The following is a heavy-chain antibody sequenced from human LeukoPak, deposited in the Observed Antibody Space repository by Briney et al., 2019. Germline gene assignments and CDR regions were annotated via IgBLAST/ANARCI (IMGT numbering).Heavy chain of an antibody. Sequence: PGGSLRLSCAASGFTVSSNYMSWVRQAPGKGLEWLSITYSSGSTYYADSVKGRFTISRDNSKSTLYLQMNSLRAEDTAVYYCAREALGGGGYWGQGTLVTVSS. J-gene: IGHJ4*02. CDR1: GFTVSSNY. CDR3: AREALGGGGY. CDR2: TYSSGST. V-gene: IGHV3-66*01. D-gene: IGHD3-10*01.